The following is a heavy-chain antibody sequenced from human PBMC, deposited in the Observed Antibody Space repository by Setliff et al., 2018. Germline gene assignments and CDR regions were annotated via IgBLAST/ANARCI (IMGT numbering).Heavy chain of an antibody. CDR3: AKVPITKVYFYMDV. J-gene: IGHJ6*03. CDR1: GDSIINYY. Sequence: SETLSLTCTVSGDSIINYYWSWIRQPSGKGLEWIGNIYSSGSTDYNPSLKSRVTISVDTSKNQLSLKLSSVTAADTAVYYCAKVPITKVYFYMDVWGKGTTVTVSS. D-gene: IGHD3-10*01. V-gene: IGHV4-4*08. CDR2: IYSSGST.